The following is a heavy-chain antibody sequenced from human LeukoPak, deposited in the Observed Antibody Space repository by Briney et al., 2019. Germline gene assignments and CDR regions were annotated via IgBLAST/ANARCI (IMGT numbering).Heavy chain of an antibody. Sequence: ASVKVSCKASGYTFTGYYMHWVRQAPGQGLGWMGWINPNSGGTNYAQKFQGRVTMTRDTSISTAYMELSRLRSDDTAVYYCAKESFSTLTSATDAFDIWGQGTMVTVSS. V-gene: IGHV1-2*02. CDR2: INPNSGGT. CDR3: AKESFSTLTSATDAFDI. J-gene: IGHJ3*02. D-gene: IGHD4-17*01. CDR1: GYTFTGYY.